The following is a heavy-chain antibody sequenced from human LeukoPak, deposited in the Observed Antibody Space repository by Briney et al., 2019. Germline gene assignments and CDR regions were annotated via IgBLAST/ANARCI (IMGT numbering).Heavy chain of an antibody. J-gene: IGHJ4*02. CDR3: ARRSSYYDSSGSSFDY. V-gene: IGHV3-11*01. D-gene: IGHD3-22*01. CDR1: GFTFSDYY. Sequence: PGGSLRLSRAASGFTFSDYYMSWIRQAPGKGLEWVSYISSSGSTIYYADSVKGRFTISRDNAKNSLYLQMNSLSAEDTAVYYCARRSSYYDSSGSSFDYWGQGTLVTVSS. CDR2: ISSSGSTI.